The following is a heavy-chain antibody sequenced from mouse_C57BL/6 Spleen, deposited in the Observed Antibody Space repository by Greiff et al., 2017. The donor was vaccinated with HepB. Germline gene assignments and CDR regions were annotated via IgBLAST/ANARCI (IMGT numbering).Heavy chain of an antibody. CDR2: IDPEDGDT. CDR3: TPYGSSYEWYFDV. D-gene: IGHD1-1*01. J-gene: IGHJ1*03. V-gene: IGHV14-1*01. Sequence: EVQLQQSGAELVRPGASVKLSCTASGFNIKDYYMHWVKQRPEQGLEWIGRIDPEDGDTEYAPKFQGKATMTADTSSNTAYLQLSSLTAEDTAVYDWTPYGSSYEWYFDVWGTGTTVTVSS. CDR1: GFNIKDYY.